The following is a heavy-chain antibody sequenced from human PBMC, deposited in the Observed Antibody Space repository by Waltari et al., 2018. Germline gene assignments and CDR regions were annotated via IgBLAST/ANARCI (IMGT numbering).Heavy chain of an antibody. CDR1: GFTFSSYA. J-gene: IGHJ4*02. CDR2: ISYDGSNK. CDR3: ARSYSSSSSWHGSIDY. V-gene: IGHV3-30-3*01. D-gene: IGHD6-13*01. Sequence: QVQLVESGGGVVQPGRSLRLSCAASGFTFSSYAMHWVRQAPGKGLEWVAVISYDGSNKYYADSVKGRFTISRDNSKNTLYLQMNSLRAEDTAVYYCARSYSSSSSWHGSIDYWGQGTLVTVSS.